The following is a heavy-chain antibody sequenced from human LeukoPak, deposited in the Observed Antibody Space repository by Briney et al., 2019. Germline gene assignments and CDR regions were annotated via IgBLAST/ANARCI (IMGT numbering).Heavy chain of an antibody. D-gene: IGHD4/OR15-4a*01. CDR3: SASRPHYGDYYGLDV. Sequence: GGSLRLSCAVSGFTFSSYWMTWVRQAPGKGLEWVGNIKQDGTKKYYVDSVKGRFTISRDNSKNTLYLQMNSLGTEDTAVYFCSASRPHYGDYYGLDVWGHGTTVTVSS. CDR2: IKQDGTKK. CDR1: GFTFSSYW. V-gene: IGHV3-7*02. J-gene: IGHJ6*02.